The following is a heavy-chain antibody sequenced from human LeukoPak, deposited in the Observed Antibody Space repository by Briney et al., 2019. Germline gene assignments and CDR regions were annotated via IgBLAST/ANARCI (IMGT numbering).Heavy chain of an antibody. V-gene: IGHV3-21*01. J-gene: IGHJ4*02. Sequence: GGSLRLSCAASGFTFSHYSMNWVRQAPGKGLEWVSSISASSSFIYYAESLKGRFTISRDNAKNSLYLQMISLRAEDTAVFYCARGYCSRTSCEDFDYWGQGTLVTVSS. D-gene: IGHD2-2*01. CDR1: GFTFSHYS. CDR2: ISASSSFI. CDR3: ARGYCSRTSCEDFDY.